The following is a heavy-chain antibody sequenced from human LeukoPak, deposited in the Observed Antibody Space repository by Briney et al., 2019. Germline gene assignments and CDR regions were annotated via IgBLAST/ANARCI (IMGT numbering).Heavy chain of an antibody. CDR1: GGSISSYY. CDR2: IYTSGST. J-gene: IGHJ4*02. Sequence: SETLSLTCTVSGGSISSYYWSWIRQPAGKGLEWIGRIYTSGSTNYNPSPKSRVTMSVDTSKNQFSLKLSSVTAADTAVYYCARDRYDSSGYYLDYWGQGTLVTVSS. V-gene: IGHV4-4*07. D-gene: IGHD3-22*01. CDR3: ARDRYDSSGYYLDY.